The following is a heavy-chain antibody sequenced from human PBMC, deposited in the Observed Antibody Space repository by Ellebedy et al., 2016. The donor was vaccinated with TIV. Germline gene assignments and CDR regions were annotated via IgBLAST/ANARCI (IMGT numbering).Heavy chain of an antibody. CDR3: ARPRIAARPDYSHDAFDI. Sequence: ASVKVSCKASGYTFTDFAVHWVRQAPGQRLEWMGRINAGNGNTKYSQNFQGRVTITRDTSASTVYMELSSLRSEDTAVYYCARPRIAARPDYSHDAFDIWGQGTMVTVSS. V-gene: IGHV1-3*01. J-gene: IGHJ3*02. D-gene: IGHD6-6*01. CDR1: GYTFTDFA. CDR2: INAGNGNT.